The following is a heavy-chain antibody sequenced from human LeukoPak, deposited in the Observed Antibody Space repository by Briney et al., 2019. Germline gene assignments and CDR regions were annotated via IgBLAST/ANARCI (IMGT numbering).Heavy chain of an antibody. CDR2: ISGSGGST. CDR3: AKGIYYYDSSGYVN. Sequence: GGSLRLSCAASGFTFSSYAMSWVRLAPGKGLEWVSAISGSGGSTYYADSVKGRFTISRDNSKNTLYLQMNSLRAEDTAVYYCAKGIYYYDSSGYVNWGPGTLVTVSS. D-gene: IGHD3-22*01. J-gene: IGHJ4*02. V-gene: IGHV3-23*01. CDR1: GFTFSSYA.